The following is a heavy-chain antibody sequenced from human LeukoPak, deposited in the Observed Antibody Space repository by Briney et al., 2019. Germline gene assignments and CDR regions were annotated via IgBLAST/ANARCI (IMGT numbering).Heavy chain of an antibody. CDR2: ISGSGGST. CDR3: ARDQGGGPPYDAFDI. CDR1: GFTLRSYA. V-gene: IGHV3-23*01. J-gene: IGHJ3*02. Sequence: GGSLRLSCAASGFTLRSYAMSWVRQAPGKGLEWVSGISGSGGSTYYADSVKGRFTISRDNAMNSLYLQMNGLRAEDTAVYYCARDQGGGPPYDAFDIWGQGTMVTVSS. D-gene: IGHD2-15*01.